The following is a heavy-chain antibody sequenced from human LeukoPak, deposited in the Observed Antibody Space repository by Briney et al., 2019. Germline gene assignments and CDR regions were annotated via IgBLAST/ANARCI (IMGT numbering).Heavy chain of an antibody. CDR3: ARQARIAAAGLDY. D-gene: IGHD6-13*01. CDR1: GGSISSGGYY. Sequence: SETLSLTCTVSGGSISSGGYYWSWIRQHPGKGLEWIGYIYYSGSTYYNPSLKSRVTISVDTSKNQFSLKLSSVTAADTAVYYCARQARIAAAGLDYWGQGTLVTVSS. J-gene: IGHJ4*02. CDR2: IYYSGST. V-gene: IGHV4-31*03.